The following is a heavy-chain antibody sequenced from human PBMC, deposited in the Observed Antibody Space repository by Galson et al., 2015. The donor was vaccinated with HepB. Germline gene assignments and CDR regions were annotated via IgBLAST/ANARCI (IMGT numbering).Heavy chain of an antibody. D-gene: IGHD1-26*01. CDR1: GFTFSSYA. J-gene: IGHJ4*02. CDR3: ARTGGGGSTDY. CDR2: ISYDGSNK. V-gene: IGHV3-30-3*01. Sequence: SLRLSCAASGFTFSSYAMHWVRQAPGKGLEWVAVISYDGSNKYYADSVKGRFTISRDNSKNTLYLQMNSLRAEDTAVYYCARTGGGGSTDYWGQGTLVTVSS.